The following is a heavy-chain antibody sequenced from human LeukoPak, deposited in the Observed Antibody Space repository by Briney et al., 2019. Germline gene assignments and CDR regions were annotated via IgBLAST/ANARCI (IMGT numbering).Heavy chain of an antibody. D-gene: IGHD2-8*01. CDR1: GFTVVINH. J-gene: IGHJ3*02. V-gene: IGHV3-53*01. Sequence: GGSLRLSCAASGFTVVINHMSWVRQAPGKGLEWVSVIYSTGSTSYTDSVKGRFTISRDNSKNTLYLQMNSLRAEDTAMYYCARDRLTNDAFDIWGQGTMVTVSS. CDR2: IYSTGST. CDR3: ARDRLTNDAFDI.